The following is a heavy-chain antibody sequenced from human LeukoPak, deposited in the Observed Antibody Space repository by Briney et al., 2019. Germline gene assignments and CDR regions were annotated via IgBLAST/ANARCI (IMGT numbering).Heavy chain of an antibody. D-gene: IGHD3-22*01. V-gene: IGHV4-4*07. Sequence: SETLSLTCTVSGGSISSYYWSWIRQPAGKGLEWIGRIYTSGSTNYNPSLKSRVTMSVDTSKNQFSLKLSSVTAADTAVYYCARMGLDYYDSSGRGAFDIWGQGTMVTVSS. CDR3: ARMGLDYYDSSGRGAFDI. J-gene: IGHJ3*02. CDR2: IYTSGST. CDR1: GGSISSYY.